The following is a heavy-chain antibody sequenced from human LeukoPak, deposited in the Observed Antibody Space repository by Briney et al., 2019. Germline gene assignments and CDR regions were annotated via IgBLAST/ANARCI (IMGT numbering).Heavy chain of an antibody. CDR2: INPSGGST. CDR1: GYTFTSYY. V-gene: IGHV1-46*01. D-gene: IGHD3-10*01. Sequence: ASVNVSCKASGYTFTSYYMHWVRQAPGQGLEWMGIINPSGGSTSYAQKFQGRVTMTRDTSTSTVYMELSSLRSEDTAVYYCARGTLGSGSYYMELSVWGQGTTVTVSS. J-gene: IGHJ6*02. CDR3: ARGTLGSGSYYMELSV.